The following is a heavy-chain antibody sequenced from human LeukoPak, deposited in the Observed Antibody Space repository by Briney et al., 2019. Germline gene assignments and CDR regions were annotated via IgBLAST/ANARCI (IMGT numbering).Heavy chain of an antibody. CDR2: ISSSSSYI. V-gene: IGHV3-21*01. Sequence: GGCLRLSCAASGFTFTSYSMNWVRQAPGKGLEWVSSISSSSSYIYYADSVKGRFTISRDNAKNSLYLQMNSPRAEDTAVYYCAAAAGGGWFDPWGQGTLVTVSS. D-gene: IGHD6-13*01. CDR1: GFTFTSYS. CDR3: AAAAGGGWFDP. J-gene: IGHJ5*02.